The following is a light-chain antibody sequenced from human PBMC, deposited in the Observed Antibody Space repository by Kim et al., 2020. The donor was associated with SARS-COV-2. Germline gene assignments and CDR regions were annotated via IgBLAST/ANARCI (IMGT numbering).Light chain of an antibody. V-gene: IGLV3-1*01. J-gene: IGLJ2*01. Sequence: VSPEQTASITCSGDKLGDKYACWYQQKPGQSPVLVIYQDSKRPSGIPERFSGSNSENTATLTISGTQAMDEADYYCQAWDSSTSVVFGGGTQLTVL. CDR3: QAWDSSTSVV. CDR1: KLGDKY. CDR2: QDS.